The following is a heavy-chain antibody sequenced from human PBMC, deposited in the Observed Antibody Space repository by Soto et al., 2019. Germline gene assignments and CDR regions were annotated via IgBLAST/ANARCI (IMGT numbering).Heavy chain of an antibody. CDR2: FDPEDGET. J-gene: IGHJ5*02. CDR1: GYTLIELS. CDR3: ASIRVTQIPAGAIGGWFDP. V-gene: IGHV1-24*01. D-gene: IGHD2-2*02. Sequence: GASVKVSCKVSGYTLIELSMHWVRQAPGKGLEWMGGFDPEDGETIYAEKFQGRVTMTEDTSTDTAYMELSSLRSEDTAVYYCASIRVTQIPAGAIGGWFDPWGQGTLVTVSS.